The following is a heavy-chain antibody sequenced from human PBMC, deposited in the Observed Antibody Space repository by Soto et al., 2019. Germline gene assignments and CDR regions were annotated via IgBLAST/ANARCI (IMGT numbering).Heavy chain of an antibody. V-gene: IGHV4-38-2*02. Sequence: SETLSLTCAGSRYSINRGCFWGWIRQPPGKGLEWIANMYHDGNTHYNPSLKSRVTMSVDTSKNHFSLKLNSVTAADTAVYYCARESYSGYHSYDYWGQGTLVTVSS. J-gene: IGHJ4*02. CDR1: RYSINRGCF. CDR2: MYHDGNT. CDR3: ARESYSGYHSYDY. D-gene: IGHD5-12*01.